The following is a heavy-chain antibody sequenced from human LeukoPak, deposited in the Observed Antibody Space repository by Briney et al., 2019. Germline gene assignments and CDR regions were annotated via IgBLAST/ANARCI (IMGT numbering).Heavy chain of an antibody. J-gene: IGHJ4*02. D-gene: IGHD4-23*01. CDR1: GYTFTVYY. V-gene: IGHV1-2*02. Sequence: ASVKVSCKASGYTFTVYYMHWVRQAPGQGLELMGWINPNSGGTNYAQKFQGSVTITKDTYIRTAYMELSRLRSDATAVYCCARDQNGGAPPDYWGQGTLATVSS. CDR2: INPNSGGT. CDR3: ARDQNGGAPPDY.